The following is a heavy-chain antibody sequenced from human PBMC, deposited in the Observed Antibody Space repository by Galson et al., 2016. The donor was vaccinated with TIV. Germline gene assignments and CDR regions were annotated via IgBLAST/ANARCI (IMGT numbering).Heavy chain of an antibody. CDR2: IWYDGTNK. D-gene: IGHD5-24*01. Sequence: SLRLSCAASGFTFKNFGMHWVRQAPGEGLEWVAVIWYDGTNKFYADSVKGRFTISRDNSKYTLSLQMNSLRAEDTAVYYCARDPGSNAYNTSPYYFVSWGQGTLVTVSS. J-gene: IGHJ4*02. CDR1: GFTFKNFG. CDR3: ARDPGSNAYNTSPYYFVS. V-gene: IGHV3-33*01.